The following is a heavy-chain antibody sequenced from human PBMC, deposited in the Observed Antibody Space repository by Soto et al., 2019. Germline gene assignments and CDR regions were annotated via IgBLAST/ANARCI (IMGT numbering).Heavy chain of an antibody. Sequence: GGSLRLSCSASGFTFGSYAFHWVRQAPGKGLEYVSAINHNGVSTYYADSVKGRFTISRDNSKNTLYLQMNSLRAEDTAVYYCAKVRDYIWGSYRPYWGQGTLVTVSS. J-gene: IGHJ4*02. CDR1: GFTFGSYA. CDR2: INHNGVST. V-gene: IGHV3-64*04. CDR3: AKVRDYIWGSYRPY. D-gene: IGHD3-16*02.